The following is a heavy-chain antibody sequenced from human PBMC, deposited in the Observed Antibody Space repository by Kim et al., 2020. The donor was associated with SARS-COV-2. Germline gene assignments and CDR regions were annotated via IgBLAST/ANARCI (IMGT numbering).Heavy chain of an antibody. J-gene: IGHJ5*02. CDR3: ARNSGYSSLNWFDP. CDR2: IYHSGST. D-gene: IGHD6-13*01. Sequence: SETLSLTCAVSGGSISSSNWWSWVRQPPGKGLEWIGEIYHSGSTNYNPSLKSRVTISVDKSKNQFSLKLSSVTAADTAVYYCARNSGYSSLNWFDPWGQGTLVTVSS. V-gene: IGHV4-4*02. CDR1: GGSISSSNW.